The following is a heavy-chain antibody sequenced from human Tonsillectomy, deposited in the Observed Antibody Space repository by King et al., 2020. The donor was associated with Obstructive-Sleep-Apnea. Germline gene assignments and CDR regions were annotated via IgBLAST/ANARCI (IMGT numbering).Heavy chain of an antibody. CDR1: GYTFSSFG. CDR2: INADNGNT. J-gene: IGHJ6*02. CDR3: ASQPTDMDG. Sequence: VQSGAELKKPGASVRVSCQASGYTFSSFGIHWVRQAPGQRLEWMGWINADNGNTKYSQKFQGRVTITRDASASTAYMELRGLTSEDSAVFYCASQPTDMDGWGQGTTVTVSS. V-gene: IGHV1-3*01.